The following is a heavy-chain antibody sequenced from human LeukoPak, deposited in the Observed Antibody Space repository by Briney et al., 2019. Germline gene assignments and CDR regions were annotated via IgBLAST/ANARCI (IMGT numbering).Heavy chain of an antibody. J-gene: IGHJ1*01. D-gene: IGHD3-16*01. Sequence: GSLRLSCAASGFTFSSYGMHWVRQAPGKGLEWVAFIRFDRINKNYADSVKGRFTISRDNFKNTLYLQMSSLRVEDTAVYYCAKGKLPRLGDTEYFQHWGQGTLVTVSS. CDR2: IRFDRINK. CDR3: AKGKLPRLGDTEYFQH. CDR1: GFTFSSYG. V-gene: IGHV3-30*02.